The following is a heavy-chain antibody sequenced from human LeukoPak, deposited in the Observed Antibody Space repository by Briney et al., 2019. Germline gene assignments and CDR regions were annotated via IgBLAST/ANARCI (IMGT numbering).Heavy chain of an antibody. CDR3: ARIGYYDSSGYYHYYYYMDV. J-gene: IGHJ6*03. V-gene: IGHV3-23*01. CDR2: ISASGDNT. Sequence: GGSLRLSCAASGFTFSRHSMTWVRQAPGKGLEWVSAISASGDNTYYADSVRGRFTMSRDNAKNSLYLQMNSLRAEDTAVYYCARIGYYDSSGYYHYYYYMDVWGKGTTVTVSS. D-gene: IGHD3-22*01. CDR1: GFTFSRHS.